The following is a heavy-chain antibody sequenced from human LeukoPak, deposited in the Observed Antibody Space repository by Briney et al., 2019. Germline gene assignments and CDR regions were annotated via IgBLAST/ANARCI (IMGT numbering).Heavy chain of an antibody. CDR2: INHSGST. J-gene: IGHJ4*02. V-gene: IGHV4-34*01. Sequence: PSETLSLTCAVYGGSFSGYYWSWIRQPPGKGLEWIGEINHSGSTNYNPSLKSRVTISVDTSKNQFSLKLSSVTAADTAVYYCARGSRIAAAGTVSFDYWGQGTLVTVSS. D-gene: IGHD6-13*01. CDR1: GGSFSGYY. CDR3: ARGSRIAAAGTVSFDY.